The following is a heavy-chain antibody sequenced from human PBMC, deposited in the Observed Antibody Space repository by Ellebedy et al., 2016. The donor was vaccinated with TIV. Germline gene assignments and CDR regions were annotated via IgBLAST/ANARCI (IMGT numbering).Heavy chain of an antibody. CDR2: ISSNGGST. CDR3: ARDGIVATKAFDI. V-gene: IGHV3-64*01. D-gene: IGHD5-12*01. Sequence: GGSLRLSCAASGFTFSTYAMHWVRQAPGKGLEYVSAISSNGGSTYYANSLKGRFTISRDNSKNTLYLQMNSLRVEDTAVYYCARDGIVATKAFDIWGQGTMVTVSS. J-gene: IGHJ3*02. CDR1: GFTFSTYA.